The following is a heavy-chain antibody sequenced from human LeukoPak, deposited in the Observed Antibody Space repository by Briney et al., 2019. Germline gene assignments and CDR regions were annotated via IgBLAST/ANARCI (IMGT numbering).Heavy chain of an antibody. CDR1: GFTFSSYA. Sequence: PGRSLRLSCAASGFTFSSYAMHWVRQAPGKGLEWVAVISYDGSNKYYADSVKGRFTISRDNSKNTLYLQMNSLRAEDTAVYYCASPSTLGSGESWGQGTLVTVSS. CDR3: ASPSTLGSGES. J-gene: IGHJ5*02. CDR2: ISYDGSNK. D-gene: IGHD3-10*01. V-gene: IGHV3-30*04.